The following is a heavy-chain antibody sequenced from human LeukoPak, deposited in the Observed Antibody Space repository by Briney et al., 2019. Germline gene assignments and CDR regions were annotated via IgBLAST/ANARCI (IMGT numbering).Heavy chain of an antibody. CDR3: ARDGGHSTDFDY. CDR1: GFMFSRHW. CDR2: TKQDGSER. J-gene: IGHJ4*02. Sequence: GGSLRLSCAPSGFMFSRHWMSWVRQAPGKGPEWVANTKQDGSERYYVGSVRGRFTISRDNAKNLLYLQMNSLRAEDTAVYYCARDGGHSTDFDYWGQGTLVTVSS. D-gene: IGHD2/OR15-2a*01. V-gene: IGHV3-7*01.